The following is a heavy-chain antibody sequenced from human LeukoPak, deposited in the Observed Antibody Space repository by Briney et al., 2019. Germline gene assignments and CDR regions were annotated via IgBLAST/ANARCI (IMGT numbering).Heavy chain of an antibody. J-gene: IGHJ4*02. V-gene: IGHV3-23*01. D-gene: IGHD2-15*01. CDR1: GFTFSNSA. CDR3: AKDPRVAPLDY. Sequence: PGGSLRLSCAASGFTFSNSAMYWVRQAPGKGLEWVSSITRGGGSTYYADSVKGRFTISRDNSKNTLYLQMNSPRAEDTAVYYCAKDPRVAPLDYWGQGTLVTVSS. CDR2: ITRGGGST.